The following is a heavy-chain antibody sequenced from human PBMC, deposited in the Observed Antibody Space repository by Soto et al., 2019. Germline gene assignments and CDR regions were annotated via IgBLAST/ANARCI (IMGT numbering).Heavy chain of an antibody. CDR3: ARLSTDEIAAAGKDYFDY. Sequence: SETLSLTCTVSGGSISSSSYYWGWIRQPPGKGLERIGSIYYSGSTYYNPSLKSRVTISVDTSKNQFSLKLSSVTAADTAVYYCARLSTDEIAAAGKDYFDYWGQGTLVTVSS. D-gene: IGHD6-13*01. J-gene: IGHJ4*02. V-gene: IGHV4-39*01. CDR2: IYYSGST. CDR1: GGSISSSSYY.